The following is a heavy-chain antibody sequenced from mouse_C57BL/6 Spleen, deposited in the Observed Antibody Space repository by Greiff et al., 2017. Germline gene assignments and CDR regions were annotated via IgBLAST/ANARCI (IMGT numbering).Heavy chain of an antibody. D-gene: IGHD2-2*01. V-gene: IGHV2-2*01. CDR2: IWSGGST. CDR1: GFSLTSYG. CDR3: ARNSMATTGFAY. J-gene: IGHJ3*01. Sequence: QVQLKESGPGLVQPSQSLSITCTVSGFSLTSYGVHWVRQSPGKGLEWLGVIWSGGSTDYNAAFISRLSISKDNSKSQVFFKMNSLQADDTAIYYCARNSMATTGFAYWGQGTLVTVSA.